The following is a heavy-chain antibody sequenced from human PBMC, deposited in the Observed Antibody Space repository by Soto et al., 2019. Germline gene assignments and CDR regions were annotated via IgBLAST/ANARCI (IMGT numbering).Heavy chain of an antibody. D-gene: IGHD2-2*01. CDR3: ARSHYADALDI. Sequence: QVQLQESGPGLVKPSDTLSLTCAVSGYSITNVNWWAWIRQPPGKGLEWIGYIFHSGTTHYNPSLKSRVTMSVDTSKNQFSLKVDSLTAEDTAVYYCARSHYADALDIWGQGTTVIVSS. CDR2: IFHSGTT. V-gene: IGHV4-28*01. CDR1: GYSITNVNW. J-gene: IGHJ3*02.